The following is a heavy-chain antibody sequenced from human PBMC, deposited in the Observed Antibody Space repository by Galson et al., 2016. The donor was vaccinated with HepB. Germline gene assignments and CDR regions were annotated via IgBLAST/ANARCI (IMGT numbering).Heavy chain of an antibody. CDR2: IHYSGST. V-gene: IGHV4-61*01. Sequence: SETLSLTCTVSAGSVSSSSYYWSWTRQPPGKGLEWIGYIHYSGSTNYNSTLKSRVIMSVDTSKNQFSLKLSSVTAADTAVYYCARYYTFVSNYFDPWGQGTLVIVSS. CDR3: ARYYTFVSNYFDP. CDR1: AGSVSSSSYY. J-gene: IGHJ5*02. D-gene: IGHD3-3*01.